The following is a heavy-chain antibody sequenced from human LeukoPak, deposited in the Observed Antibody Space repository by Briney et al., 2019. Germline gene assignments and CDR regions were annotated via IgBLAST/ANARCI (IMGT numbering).Heavy chain of an antibody. D-gene: IGHD6-13*01. CDR3: ARVPGYS. CDR2: IYSGGAT. Sequence: PGGSLRLSCAASGFTFGTYAMTWVRQAPGKGLEWVSFIYSGGATYYADSVRGRFTISRDSSKNTLYLQMNSLRVEDTAVYYCARVPGYSWGQGTLVTVSS. J-gene: IGHJ4*02. V-gene: IGHV3-53*01. CDR1: GFTFGTYA.